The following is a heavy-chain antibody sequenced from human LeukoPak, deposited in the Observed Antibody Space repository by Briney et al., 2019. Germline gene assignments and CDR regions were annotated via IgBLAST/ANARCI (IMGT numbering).Heavy chain of an antibody. CDR3: ARPSFRTGSYFDH. Sequence: GGSLRLSCAASGFTFSSYAMSWVRQAPGKGLEWVANIEEYGNEIHYVDSAKGRFTISRDNTKTSLYLQMNSLRVEDTAVYYCARPSFRTGSYFDHWGQGTLVTVSS. CDR2: IEEYGNEI. V-gene: IGHV3-7*01. J-gene: IGHJ4*02. D-gene: IGHD3/OR15-3a*01. CDR1: GFTFSSYA.